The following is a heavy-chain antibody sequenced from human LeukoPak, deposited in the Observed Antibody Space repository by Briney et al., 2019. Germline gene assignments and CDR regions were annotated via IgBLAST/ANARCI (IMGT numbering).Heavy chain of an antibody. Sequence: GGSLRLSCAASGXTFSNAWLNWVRQAPGKGQEWVGHIKSKTDGGTTDYAAPVKGRFTISRDDSKNTLFLQMNSLKTEDTAVYYCTLPWGSGSYYDYWGQGTLVTVSS. J-gene: IGHJ4*02. CDR3: TLPWGSGSYYDY. CDR1: GXTFSNAW. D-gene: IGHD3-10*01. CDR2: IKSKTDGGTT. V-gene: IGHV3-15*01.